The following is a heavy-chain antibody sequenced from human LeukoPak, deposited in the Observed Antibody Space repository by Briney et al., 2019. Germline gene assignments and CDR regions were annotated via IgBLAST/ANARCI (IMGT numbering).Heavy chain of an antibody. CDR1: GFTFDVHA. D-gene: IGHD3-10*01. CDR3: AKDLRTGSETYYSVFDY. CDR2: INYNSKNI. Sequence: GRSLRLSCAASGFTFDVHAMHWVRQVPGKGLEWVSGINYNSKNIAYADSVKGRFTISRDNAKNSLYLQMNSLRVEDTALYYCAKDLRTGSETYYSVFDYWGQGSLVTVSS. V-gene: IGHV3-9*01. J-gene: IGHJ4*02.